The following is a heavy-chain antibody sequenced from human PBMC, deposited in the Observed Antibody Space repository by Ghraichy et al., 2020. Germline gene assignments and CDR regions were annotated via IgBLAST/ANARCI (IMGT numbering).Heavy chain of an antibody. CDR2: IYYSGST. CDR1: GGSISSYY. Sequence: SETLSLTCTVSGGSISSYYWSWIRQPPGKGLEWIGYIYYSGSTNYNPSLKSRVTISVDTSKNQFSLKLSSVTAADTAVYYCARVIMVQGVLDYWGQGTLVTVSS. CDR3: ARVIMVQGVLDY. J-gene: IGHJ4*02. D-gene: IGHD3-10*01. V-gene: IGHV4-59*01.